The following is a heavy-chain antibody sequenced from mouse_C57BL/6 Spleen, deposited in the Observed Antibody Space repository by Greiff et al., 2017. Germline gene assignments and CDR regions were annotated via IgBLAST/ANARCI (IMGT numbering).Heavy chain of an antibody. CDR1: GFSLTSYA. D-gene: IGHD3-2*02. CDR2: IWNGGGT. J-gene: IGHJ2*01. V-gene: IGHV2-9-1*01. CDR3: ARNRGGAQAMYYFDY. Sequence: QVQLKESGPGLVAPSQSLSITCTVSGFSLTSYAISWVRQPPGKGLEWLGVIWNGGGTNYNSALKSRLSISKDNSKSQVFLKMNSLQTDDTARYYCARNRGGAQAMYYFDYWGQGTTLTVSS.